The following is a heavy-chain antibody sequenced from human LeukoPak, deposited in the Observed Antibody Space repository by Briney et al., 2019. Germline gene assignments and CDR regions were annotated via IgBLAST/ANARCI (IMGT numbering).Heavy chain of an antibody. J-gene: IGHJ4*02. D-gene: IGHD2-2*01. Sequence: SSETLSLTCAVSGASISSSTYSWSWIRQSPGKGLEWIGCLYHAGRTYYDPSLNSRDTISVDTSKNQFSLKMTSVTAADTAVYYCATSTGPVVPAAIDYWGQGTLVTVSS. CDR2: LYHAGRT. CDR1: GASISSSTYS. CDR3: ATSTGPVVPAAIDY. V-gene: IGHV4-30-2*06.